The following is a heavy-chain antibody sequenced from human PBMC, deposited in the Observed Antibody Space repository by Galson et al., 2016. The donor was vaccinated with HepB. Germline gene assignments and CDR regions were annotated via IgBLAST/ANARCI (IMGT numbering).Heavy chain of an antibody. CDR1: GFTFSTYG. CDR3: AKDLFGDYGGRFDS. J-gene: IGHJ4*02. D-gene: IGHD4-23*01. Sequence: LRLSCAASGFTFSTYGMHWVRQAQGKGLEWVAVISPEGSNYYYGDSVKGRFTISRDNSKNTLYLQMNSLRAEDTAVYYCAKDLFGDYGGRFDSWGQGTLVTVSS. V-gene: IGHV3-30*18. CDR2: ISPEGSNY.